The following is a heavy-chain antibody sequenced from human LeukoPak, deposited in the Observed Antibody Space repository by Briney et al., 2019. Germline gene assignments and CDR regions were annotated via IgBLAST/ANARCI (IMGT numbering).Heavy chain of an antibody. CDR2: ISGSGGST. CDR1: GFTFSSYA. Sequence: GGSLRLSCVVSGFTFSSYAMSWVRQAPGKGLEWVSAISGSGGSTYYADSVKGRFTISRDNSKNTLYLQMNSLRAEDTAVYYCAKDHSRSHYYWGQGTLVTVSS. CDR3: AKDHSRSHYY. V-gene: IGHV3-23*01. J-gene: IGHJ4*02.